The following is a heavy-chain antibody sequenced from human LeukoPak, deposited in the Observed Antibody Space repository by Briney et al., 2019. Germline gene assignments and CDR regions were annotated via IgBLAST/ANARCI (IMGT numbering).Heavy chain of an antibody. D-gene: IGHD3-3*01. V-gene: IGHV3-48*03. Sequence: GGSLRLSCAASGFTFSSYEMNWVRQAPGKGLEWVSYISSSGSTIYYADSVKGRFTISRDNAKNSLYLQMNSLRAEDTAVCYCARFQRFLEWLFSYDAFDIWGQGTMVTVSS. CDR2: ISSSGSTI. CDR3: ARFQRFLEWLFSYDAFDI. J-gene: IGHJ3*02. CDR1: GFTFSSYE.